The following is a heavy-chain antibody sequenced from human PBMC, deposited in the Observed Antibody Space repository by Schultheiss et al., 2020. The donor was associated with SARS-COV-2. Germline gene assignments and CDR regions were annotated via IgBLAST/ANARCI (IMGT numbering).Heavy chain of an antibody. V-gene: IGHV3-23*01. D-gene: IGHD1-26*01. CDR2: ISGSGGST. CDR3: AEASGSYFPDAFDI. J-gene: IGHJ3*02. CDR1: GFTFSSYA. Sequence: GESLKISCAASGFTFSSYAMSWVRQAPGKGLEWVSAISGSGGSTYYADSVKGRFTISRDNSKNTLYLQMNSLRAEDTAVYYCAEASGSYFPDAFDIWGQGTVVTVSS.